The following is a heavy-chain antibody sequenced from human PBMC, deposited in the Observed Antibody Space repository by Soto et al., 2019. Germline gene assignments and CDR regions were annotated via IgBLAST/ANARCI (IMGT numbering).Heavy chain of an antibody. CDR1: GFTFSSYA. Sequence: GGSLRLSCAASGFTFSSYAMSWVRQAPGKGLEWVSAISGSGGSTYYADSVKGRFTISRDNSKNTLYLQMNSLRAEDTAVYYCAKAHIVVVTAIRSKRDYWGQGTLVTVSS. V-gene: IGHV3-23*01. CDR3: AKAHIVVVTAIRSKRDY. J-gene: IGHJ4*02. D-gene: IGHD2-21*02. CDR2: ISGSGGST.